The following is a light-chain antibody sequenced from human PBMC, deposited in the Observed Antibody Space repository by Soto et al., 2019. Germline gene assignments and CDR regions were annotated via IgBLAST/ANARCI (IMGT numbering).Light chain of an antibody. Sequence: QSVLTQPPSASATPGQRVSISCSGSRSNIGSNYVYWYQQLPGAAPRLLMYSNNQRPSGVPGRFSDSKSGTSASLAISGLRSEDEADYYCAAWDDNLSGGVFGGGTKLTVL. CDR1: RSNIGSNY. V-gene: IGLV1-47*02. CDR3: AAWDDNLSGGV. J-gene: IGLJ3*02. CDR2: SNN.